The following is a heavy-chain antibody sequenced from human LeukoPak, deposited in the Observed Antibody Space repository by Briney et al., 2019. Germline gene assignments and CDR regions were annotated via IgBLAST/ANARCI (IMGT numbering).Heavy chain of an antibody. CDR1: GGSITGYY. CDR2: INHSGST. D-gene: IGHD5-18*01. Sequence: SETLSLTCAVYGGSITGYYWSWIRQTPGRGLEWIGEINHSGSTNYNPSLKSRVTISVDTSKNQFSLKLSSVTAADTAVYYCARGGYSYGPGRLYYYYYMDVWGKGTTVTVSS. V-gene: IGHV4-34*01. CDR3: ARGGYSYGPGRLYYYYYMDV. J-gene: IGHJ6*03.